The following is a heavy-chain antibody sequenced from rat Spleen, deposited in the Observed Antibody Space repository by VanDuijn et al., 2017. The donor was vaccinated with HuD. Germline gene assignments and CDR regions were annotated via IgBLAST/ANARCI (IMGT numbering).Heavy chain of an antibody. Sequence: QVQLKESGPGLVQPSHTLSLTCTVSGFSLNNYGVIWVRQPPGKGLEWMGVIWTDGSTEYNSALKSRLSVSRDTSKSQVFLKMNSLQTEDTATYYCARENMYYGYNYFDYWGQGVMVTVSS. V-gene: IGHV2-4*01. J-gene: IGHJ2*01. CDR1: GFSLNNYG. CDR3: ARENMYYGYNYFDY. CDR2: IWTDGST. D-gene: IGHD1-9*01.